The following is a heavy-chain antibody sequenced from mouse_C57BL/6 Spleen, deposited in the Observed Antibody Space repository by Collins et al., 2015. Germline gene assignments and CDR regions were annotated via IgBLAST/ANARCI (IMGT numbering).Heavy chain of an antibody. D-gene: IGHD2-1*01. V-gene: IGHV1-12*01. CDR3: ARDGNYEWFAY. CDR2: IYPGNGDT. Sequence: QAYLQQSGAELVRPGASVKMSCKASGYTFTSYNMHWVKQTPRQGLEWIGTIYPGNGDTSYNQRFKGKATLTVDKSSNTAYMQLSSLTSEDSAVYFCARDGNYEWFAYWGQGTLVTVSA. CDR1: GYTFTSYN. J-gene: IGHJ3*01.